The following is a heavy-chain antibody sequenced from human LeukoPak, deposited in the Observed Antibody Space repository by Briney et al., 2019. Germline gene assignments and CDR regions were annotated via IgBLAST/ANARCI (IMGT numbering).Heavy chain of an antibody. CDR1: GFTFSSYG. CDR3: ARDRAGQQWGFDY. Sequence: GGSLRLSCAASGFTFSSYGMHWVRQAPGKGLEWVAFIRYDGSNKYYADSVKGRFTISRDNAKNSLYLQMNSLRAEDTAVYYCARDRAGQQWGFDYWGQGTLVTVSS. D-gene: IGHD6-19*01. CDR2: IRYDGSNK. J-gene: IGHJ4*02. V-gene: IGHV3-30*02.